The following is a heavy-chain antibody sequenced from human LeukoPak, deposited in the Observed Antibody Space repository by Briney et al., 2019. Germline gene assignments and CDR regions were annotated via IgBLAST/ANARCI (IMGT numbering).Heavy chain of an antibody. Sequence: GRSLRLSCAASGFTFSSYAMHWVRQAPGKGLEWVAVISYDGSNKYYADSVKGRFTISRDNSKNTLYLQMNSLRAEDTAAYYCARDMVKAAAGNSWGQGTLVTVSS. CDR2: ISYDGSNK. V-gene: IGHV3-30-3*01. D-gene: IGHD6-13*01. J-gene: IGHJ5*02. CDR3: ARDMVKAAAGNS. CDR1: GFTFSSYA.